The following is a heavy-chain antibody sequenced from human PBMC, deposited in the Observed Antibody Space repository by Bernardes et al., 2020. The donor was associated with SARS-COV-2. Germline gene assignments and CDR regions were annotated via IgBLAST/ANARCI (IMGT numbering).Heavy chain of an antibody. CDR2: FDPEDGET. CDR1: GYTLTELS. D-gene: IGHD4-17*01. V-gene: IGHV1-24*01. CDR3: ATGRSYGDYLGY. Sequence: ASVKVSCKVSGYTLTELSMHWVRQAPGKGLEWMGGFDPEDGETIYAQKFQGRVTMTEDTSTDTAYMELSSLRSEDTAVYYCATGRSYGDYLGYWGQGTLVTVSS. J-gene: IGHJ4*02.